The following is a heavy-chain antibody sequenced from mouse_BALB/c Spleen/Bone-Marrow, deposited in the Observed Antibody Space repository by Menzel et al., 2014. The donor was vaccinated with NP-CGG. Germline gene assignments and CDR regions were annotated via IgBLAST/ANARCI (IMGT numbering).Heavy chain of an antibody. CDR3: ARWEYYAIDY. V-gene: IGHV14-3*02. CDR2: IDPATGNI. CDR1: GFNFKDTY. D-gene: IGHD4-1*01. Sequence: VQHQQSGAELVKPGASVKLSCTASGFNFKDTYMHWVKQRPEQGLERIGRIDPATGNIKYDPKVQGKATITADTSSTTACLQLSSLTSEDTAVYYCARWEYYAIDYWGQGASGTVSS. J-gene: IGHJ4*01.